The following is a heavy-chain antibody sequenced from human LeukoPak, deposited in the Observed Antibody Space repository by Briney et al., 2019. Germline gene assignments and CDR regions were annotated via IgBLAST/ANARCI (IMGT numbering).Heavy chain of an antibody. Sequence: GGSLRLSCAASGFTFSSYAMSWVRQAPGKGLEWVSAISGSGGSTYYADSVKGRFTISRDNSKNTLYLQMNSLRAEDTAVYYCAKGEGTIFGVVIMIDYWGQGTLVTVSS. CDR2: ISGSGGST. D-gene: IGHD3-3*01. CDR3: AKGEGTIFGVVIMIDY. V-gene: IGHV3-23*01. J-gene: IGHJ4*02. CDR1: GFTFSSYA.